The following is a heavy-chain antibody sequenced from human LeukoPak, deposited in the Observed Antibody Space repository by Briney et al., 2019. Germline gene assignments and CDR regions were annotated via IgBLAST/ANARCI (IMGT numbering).Heavy chain of an antibody. D-gene: IGHD6-19*01. CDR2: ISAYNGNT. CDR1: GYTFTSYG. V-gene: IGHV1-18*01. Sequence: ASVKVSCKPSGYTFTSYGISWVRQAPGQGLEWMGWISAYNGNTNYAQKLQGRVTMTTDTSTSTASMELRSLRSDDPALYYCAREWGAVAGSFDYWGQGTLVTVS. J-gene: IGHJ4*02. CDR3: AREWGAVAGSFDY.